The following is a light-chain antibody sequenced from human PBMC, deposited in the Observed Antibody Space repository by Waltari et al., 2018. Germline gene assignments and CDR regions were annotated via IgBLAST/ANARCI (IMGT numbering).Light chain of an antibody. Sequence: QSVLTQPPSASGTPGQRVTISCSGSLSNIESNTVNWYRQLPGTAPKLLIFGDNQRPSGVADLFSGPKSGTAASRAISGLHASDEAVYHCAGWEDCLNGPVFGGGPKLTVL. V-gene: IGLV1-44*01. CDR1: LSNIESNT. CDR3: AGWEDCLNGPV. J-gene: IGLJ3*02. CDR2: GDN.